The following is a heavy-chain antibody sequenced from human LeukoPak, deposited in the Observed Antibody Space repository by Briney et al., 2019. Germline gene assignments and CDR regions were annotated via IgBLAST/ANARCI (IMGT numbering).Heavy chain of an antibody. J-gene: IGHJ4*02. Sequence: GGSLRLSCAASGFTFSSSWMHWVRQAPGKGLVWVSRIKSDGSGATYADSVKGRFTISRDNAKNTLYLQMNSLRAEDTALYYCARDSRHLSSTRGGLKESRGAFFDYWGQGTLVTVSS. V-gene: IGHV3-74*03. CDR3: ARDSRHLSSTRGGLKESRGAFFDY. CDR2: IKSDGSGA. D-gene: IGHD6-13*01. CDR1: GFTFSSSW.